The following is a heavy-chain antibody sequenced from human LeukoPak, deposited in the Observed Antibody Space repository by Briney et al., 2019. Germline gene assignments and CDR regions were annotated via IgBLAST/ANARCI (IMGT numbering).Heavy chain of an antibody. CDR3: ARDIRAAAANWFDP. D-gene: IGHD6-13*01. CDR2: IYSGGST. CDR1: GFTVSSNY. J-gene: IGHJ5*02. V-gene: IGHV3-53*01. Sequence: GGCLRLSCAASGFTVSSNYMSWVRQAPGKGLEWVSVIYSGGSTYYADSVKGRFTISRDNSKNTLYLQMNSLRAEDTAVYYCARDIRAAAANWFDPWGQGTLVTVSS.